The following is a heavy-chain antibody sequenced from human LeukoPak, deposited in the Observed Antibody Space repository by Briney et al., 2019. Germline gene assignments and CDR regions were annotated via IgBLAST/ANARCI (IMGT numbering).Heavy chain of an antibody. V-gene: IGHV1-69*13. J-gene: IGHJ4*02. D-gene: IGHD7-27*01. Sequence: SVKVSCKASGGTFSSYAISWVRQAPGQGLEWMGGIIPIFGTANYAQKFQGRVAITADESTSTDYTELSSLRSEDTAVYYCASLTGIYFDYWGQGTLVTVSS. CDR1: GGTFSSYA. CDR3: ASLTGIYFDY. CDR2: IIPIFGTA.